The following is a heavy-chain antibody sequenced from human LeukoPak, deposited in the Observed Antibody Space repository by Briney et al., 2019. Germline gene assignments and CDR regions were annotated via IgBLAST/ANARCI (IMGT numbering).Heavy chain of an antibody. V-gene: IGHV1-69*05. CDR3: AREGSGYCSSTSCYHSD. CDR1: GGTFSSYA. J-gene: IGHJ4*02. D-gene: IGHD2-2*01. CDR2: IIPIFGTA. Sequence: GASVKVSCKASGGTFSSYAISWVRQAPGQGLEWMGGIIPIFGTANYAQKFQGGVTITTDESTSTAYMELSSLRSEDTAVYYCAREGSGYCSSTSCYHSDWGQGTLVTVSS.